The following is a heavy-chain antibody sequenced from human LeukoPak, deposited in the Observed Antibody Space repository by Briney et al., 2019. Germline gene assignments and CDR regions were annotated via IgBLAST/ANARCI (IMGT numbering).Heavy chain of an antibody. CDR1: RFTLDDYG. J-gene: IGHJ6*03. CDR3: ARFYNGGLKERTPGDYNYYYYMDV. D-gene: IGHD2-8*01. Sequence: GGSLRFSCAASRFTLDDYGMSWVRQAPGKGLQWVSHISSTSSVIYYADSVRGRFTISRDNAKNSLYLQMNGLRAEDTAVYYCARFYNGGLKERTPGDYNYYYYMDVWGKGTTVTVSS. V-gene: IGHV3-48*01. CDR2: ISSTSSVI.